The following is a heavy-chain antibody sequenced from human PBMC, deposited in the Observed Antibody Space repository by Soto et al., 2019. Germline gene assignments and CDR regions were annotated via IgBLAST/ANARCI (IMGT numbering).Heavy chain of an antibody. CDR2: INPNGGST. CDR1: GYIFTNFY. J-gene: IGHJ4*02. D-gene: IGHD6-6*01. Sequence: QVQLVQPGAEVKKPGASVKFSCKASGYIFTNFYIHWVRQAPGQGREWIGIINPNGGSTNYAQNFQGRVTMTRDTSTSTVYMDLRSLRSEDTAVYDCTRRLASGDYWGQGTLITVSS. V-gene: IGHV1-46*03. CDR3: TRRLASGDY.